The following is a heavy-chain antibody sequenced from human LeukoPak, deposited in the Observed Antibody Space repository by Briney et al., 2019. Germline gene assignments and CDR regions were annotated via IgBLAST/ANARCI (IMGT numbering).Heavy chain of an antibody. D-gene: IGHD5-12*01. Sequence: PGGSLRLSCAASGFTFSSNYMSWVRQAPGKGLEWVSVIYSGGDTYYADSVKGRFTISRDNSKNTLYLQMNTLRAEDTAVYYCARASGYSGYDPFDYWGQGTLVTVPS. CDR2: IYSGGDT. V-gene: IGHV3-53*01. CDR1: GFTFSSNY. J-gene: IGHJ4*02. CDR3: ARASGYSGYDPFDY.